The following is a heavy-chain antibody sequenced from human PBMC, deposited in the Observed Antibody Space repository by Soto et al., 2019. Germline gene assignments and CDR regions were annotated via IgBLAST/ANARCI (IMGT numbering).Heavy chain of an antibody. J-gene: IGHJ4*02. V-gene: IGHV3-21*01. Sequence: GGSLRLSCAASGFTFSSYSMNWVRQAPGKGLEWVSSISSSSSYIYYADSVKGRFTISKDNAKNSLYLQMNSLRAEDTAVYYCARDRVQWLLDYWGQGTLVTVSS. CDR3: ARDRVQWLLDY. CDR2: ISSSSSYI. D-gene: IGHD6-19*01. CDR1: GFTFSSYS.